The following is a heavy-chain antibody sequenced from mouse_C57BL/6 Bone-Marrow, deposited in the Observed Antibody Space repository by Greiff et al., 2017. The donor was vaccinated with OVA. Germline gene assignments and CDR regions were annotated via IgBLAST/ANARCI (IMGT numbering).Heavy chain of an antibody. CDR2: IHPNSGST. V-gene: IGHV1-64*01. Sequence: QVQLQQPGAELVKPGASVKLSCKASGYTFTSYWMHWVKQRPGQGLEWIGMIHPNSGSTNYNEKFKSKATLTVDKSSSTAYMQLSSLTSEDSAVYYCARYPLRGWYFDVWGTGTTVTVSS. CDR1: GYTFTSYW. J-gene: IGHJ1*03. D-gene: IGHD3-2*02. CDR3: ARYPLRGWYFDV.